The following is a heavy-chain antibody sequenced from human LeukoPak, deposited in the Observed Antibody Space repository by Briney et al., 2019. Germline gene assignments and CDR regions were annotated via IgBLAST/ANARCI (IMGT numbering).Heavy chain of an antibody. Sequence: GGSLRLSCTASGFTLGDYAMNWFRQAPGKGREWVGFIRSKPYGGTTEYAASVKGRFTISRDDSKTIAYLQMNSLKTEDTAVYYCSRVIGEYQLLSLSYFDYWGQGTLVTVSS. CDR1: GFTLGDYA. D-gene: IGHD2-2*01. CDR2: IRSKPYGGTT. V-gene: IGHV3-49*03. CDR3: SRVIGEYQLLSLSYFDY. J-gene: IGHJ4*02.